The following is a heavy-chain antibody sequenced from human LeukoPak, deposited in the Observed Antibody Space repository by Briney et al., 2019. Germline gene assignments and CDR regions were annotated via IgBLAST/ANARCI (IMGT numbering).Heavy chain of an antibody. Sequence: GRSLRLSCAASGFTFSSYAMHWVRQAPGKGLEWVAVISYDGSKKCYADSVKGRFTISRDNSKNTLYLRMNSLRAEDTAVYYCARGYCSSTSCYPFDYGGQGTLVTVSS. CDR3: ARGYCSSTSCYPFDY. V-gene: IGHV3-30-3*01. D-gene: IGHD2-2*01. J-gene: IGHJ4*02. CDR1: GFTFSSYA. CDR2: ISYDGSKK.